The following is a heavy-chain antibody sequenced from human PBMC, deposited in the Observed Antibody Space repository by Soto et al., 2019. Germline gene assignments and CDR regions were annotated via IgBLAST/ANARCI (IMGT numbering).Heavy chain of an antibody. CDR1: GGSVSSYY. CDR3: ARVPSP. J-gene: IGHJ5*02. V-gene: IGHV4-59*02. CDR2: IYYSGST. Sequence: LETLCVTCTVAGGSVSSYYWSWIRQPTGKGLEWIGYIYYSGSTNYNPSLKSRVTISVDTSKNQFSLKLSSVTAADTAVYYCARVPSPWGQGTLVTVSS.